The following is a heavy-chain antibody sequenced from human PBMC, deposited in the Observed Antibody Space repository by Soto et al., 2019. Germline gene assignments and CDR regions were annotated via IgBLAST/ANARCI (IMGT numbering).Heavy chain of an antibody. CDR1: GDSISSYS. J-gene: IGHJ4*02. V-gene: IGHV4-4*07. CDR2: VYRGTS. D-gene: IGHD3-22*01. CDR3: ARESLKETITMTVVIDH. Sequence: SETLSLTCSVPGDSISSYSWSWIRQPAGKGLEWLGRVYRGTSNYNPSLKSRLIMSLDTSKNQFSLNLRSVTAADTAVYYCARESLKETITMTVVIDHWGQGTQVTVSS.